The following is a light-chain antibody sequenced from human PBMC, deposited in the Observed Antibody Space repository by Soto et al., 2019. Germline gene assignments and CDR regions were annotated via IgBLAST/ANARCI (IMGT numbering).Light chain of an antibody. Sequence: EIVLTQSPATLSLSPVERATLSCMASQSVSSYLAWYQQKPGQAPRLLMYEASNRATGIPARFSGGGSGTDFTLTISSLEPEDFAVYYCQQRSDWPWTFGQGTKVDI. V-gene: IGKV3-11*01. CDR2: EAS. J-gene: IGKJ1*01. CDR3: QQRSDWPWT. CDR1: QSVSSY.